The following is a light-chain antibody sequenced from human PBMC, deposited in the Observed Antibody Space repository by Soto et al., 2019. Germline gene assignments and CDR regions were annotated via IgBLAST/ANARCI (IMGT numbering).Light chain of an antibody. CDR3: QQYGSSGT. CDR2: GAS. Sequence: ESVLTQSPGTLSLSPGERATHSCRASQSLSSSYLVWYQQKPGQAPRLLIYGASNRATGIPDRFSGSGSGTDFTLTISRLEPEDFAVYYCQQYGSSGTFGQGTKVDIK. V-gene: IGKV3-20*01. J-gene: IGKJ1*01. CDR1: QSLSSSY.